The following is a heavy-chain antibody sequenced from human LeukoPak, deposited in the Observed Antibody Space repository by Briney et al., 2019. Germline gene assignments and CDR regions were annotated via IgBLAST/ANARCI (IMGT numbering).Heavy chain of an antibody. V-gene: IGHV3-48*02. CDR2: ISTGSHTI. CDR1: GFTFSSYS. Sequence: PGGSLRLSCAASGFTFSSYSMSWVRQAPGKGLEWVSYISTGSHTIYYADSVKGRFTISRDNAKNSLYLQMNSLRDEDTAVYFCARSGPGYRGSTSCSSFDYWGQGTLVTVSS. D-gene: IGHD2-2*03. CDR3: ARSGPGYRGSTSCSSFDY. J-gene: IGHJ4*02.